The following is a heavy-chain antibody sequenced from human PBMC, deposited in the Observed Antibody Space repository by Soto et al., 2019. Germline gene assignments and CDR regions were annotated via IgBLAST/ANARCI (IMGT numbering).Heavy chain of an antibody. CDR2: VGRIASLT. Sequence: DVLLLESGGRLVQPGGSVGLSCEASGFTFGDYAMTWVRQAPGRGLEWVAAVGRIASLTYYADPVKGRFTISRDNSKNVVFPHMNGLRADDTAIYFCAGMDSYGWYIRGHFDHWGQGTLLSVSS. CDR3: AGMDSYGWYIRGHFDH. J-gene: IGHJ4*02. D-gene: IGHD6-19*01. V-gene: IGHV3-23*01. CDR1: GFTFGDYA.